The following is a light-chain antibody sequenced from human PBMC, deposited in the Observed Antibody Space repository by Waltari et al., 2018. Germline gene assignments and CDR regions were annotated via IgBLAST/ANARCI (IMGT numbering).Light chain of an antibody. V-gene: IGLV2-14*01. J-gene: IGLJ2*01. CDR2: EVS. CDR3: SSYTSSTTVV. CDR1: SSDVGGYNY. Sequence: QSALTQPASVSGSPGQSITISCTGSSSDVGGYNYVSWFQQHPGKAPKLMIYEVSNRPSGVSDRFSGSKSCNTASLTISGLQPEDEADYYCSSYTSSTTVVFGGGTKLTVL.